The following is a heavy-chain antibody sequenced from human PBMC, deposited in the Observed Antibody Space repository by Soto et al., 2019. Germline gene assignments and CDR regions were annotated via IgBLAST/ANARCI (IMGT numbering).Heavy chain of an antibody. CDR2: ISWNSGSI. D-gene: IGHD2-15*01. Sequence: EVQLVESGGGLVQPGRSLRLSCAASGYTCDDYAMHWVRQAPGKGLEWVSGISWNSGSIGYADSVKGRFTISRDNAKNSLYLQMNSLRAEDTALFYCAKVINGGSFDYCGQGTLVTVSS. J-gene: IGHJ4*02. V-gene: IGHV3-9*01. CDR3: AKVINGGSFDY. CDR1: GYTCDDYA.